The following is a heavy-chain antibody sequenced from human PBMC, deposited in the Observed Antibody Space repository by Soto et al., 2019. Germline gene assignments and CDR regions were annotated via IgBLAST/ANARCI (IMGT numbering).Heavy chain of an antibody. D-gene: IGHD6-19*01. CDR1: GGSISSSNCN. CDR2: ISYSGST. V-gene: IGHV4-61*01. J-gene: IGHJ6*02. Sequence: SETLSLTCTVSGGSISSSNCNWIWIRQPPGKGLEWIGYISYSGSTNYNPSLRSRVTISVDTSKNQFSLNLRSVTAADTAVYYCASSPQYSSGWNDYYVMDVWGQGTTVTVSS. CDR3: ASSPQYSSGWNDYYVMDV.